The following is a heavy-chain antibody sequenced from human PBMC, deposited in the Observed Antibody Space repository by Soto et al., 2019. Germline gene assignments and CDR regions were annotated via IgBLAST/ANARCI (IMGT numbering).Heavy chain of an antibody. Sequence: PGESLKISCKGSGYSFTSYWIGWVRQMPGKGLEWMGIIYPGDSDTRYSPSFQGQVTISADKSISTAYLQWSSLKASDTAMYYCARRVWIRNLYYYYGMDVWGQGTTVTVSS. CDR3: ARRVWIRNLYYYYGMDV. J-gene: IGHJ6*02. V-gene: IGHV5-51*01. CDR1: GYSFTSYW. CDR2: IYPGDSDT. D-gene: IGHD5-18*01.